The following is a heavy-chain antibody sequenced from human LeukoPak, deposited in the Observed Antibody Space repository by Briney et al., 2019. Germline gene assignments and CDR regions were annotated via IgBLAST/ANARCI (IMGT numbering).Heavy chain of an antibody. Sequence: GGSLRFSCAVSGFSVTDNYMTWVRQAPGKGLEWVSVLFGGGDTYYGDSVKGRFAISRDNSKNTIYLQMKSLRADDTAVYYCARGQRTSVTLYYFDIWGQGTMVSVSS. CDR1: GFSVTDNY. V-gene: IGHV3-66*01. CDR3: ARGQRTSVTLYYFDI. J-gene: IGHJ4*02. CDR2: LFGGGDT. D-gene: IGHD4-17*01.